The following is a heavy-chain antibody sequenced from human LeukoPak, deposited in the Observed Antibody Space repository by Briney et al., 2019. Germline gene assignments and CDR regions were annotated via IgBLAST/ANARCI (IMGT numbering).Heavy chain of an antibody. CDR2: INPNSGGT. J-gene: IGHJ4*02. Sequence: GASVKVSCKASGYTFTDYYIHWVRQAPGQGLEWMGWINPNSGGTNYAQKFQGRVTMTRDTSISTAYMELSRLRSDDTAVYYCARVSSGYVGYWGQGTLVTVSS. V-gene: IGHV1-2*02. CDR3: ARVSSGYVGY. CDR1: GYTFTDYY. D-gene: IGHD5-12*01.